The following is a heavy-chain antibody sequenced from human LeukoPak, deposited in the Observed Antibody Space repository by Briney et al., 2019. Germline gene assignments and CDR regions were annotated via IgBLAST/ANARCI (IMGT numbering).Heavy chain of an antibody. CDR2: FDPEDGET. CDR1: GYTLTELS. Sequence: ASVKVSCKVSGYTLTELSMHWVRQAPGKGLEWMGGFDPEDGETIYAQKFQGRVTMTEDTSTDTAYMELSSLRSEDTAVYYCATRYCSGGSCYDYYYYGMDVWGQGTTVTVSS. CDR3: ATRYCSGGSCYDYYYYGMDV. V-gene: IGHV1-24*01. D-gene: IGHD2-15*01. J-gene: IGHJ6*02.